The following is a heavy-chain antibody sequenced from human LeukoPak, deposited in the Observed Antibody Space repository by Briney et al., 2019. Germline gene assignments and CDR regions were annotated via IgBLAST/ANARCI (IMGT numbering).Heavy chain of an antibody. CDR2: INPSGGST. V-gene: IGHV1-46*01. J-gene: IGHJ4*02. CDR3: ARDLMGIAYRGAFYY. CDR1: GYTFTSYY. D-gene: IGHD6-13*01. Sequence: ASVKVSCKASGYTFTSYYMHWVRQAPGQGLEWMGIINPSGGSTSYAQKFQDRVTMTRDMSTSTVYMELSSLRSEDTAVYYCARDLMGIAYRGAFYYWGQGTLVTVSS.